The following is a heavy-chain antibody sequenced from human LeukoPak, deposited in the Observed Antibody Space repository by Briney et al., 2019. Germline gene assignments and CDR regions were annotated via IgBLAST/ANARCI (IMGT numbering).Heavy chain of an antibody. CDR2: ISSSSSTI. J-gene: IGHJ5*02. Sequence: PGGSLRLSCAASGFTFSSYSMNWVRQAPGKELEWVSYISSSSSTIYYADSVKGRFTISRDNAKNSLYLQMNSLRAEDTAVYYCARDRWNHREWFDPWGQGTLVTVSS. D-gene: IGHD1-1*01. V-gene: IGHV3-48*01. CDR1: GFTFSSYS. CDR3: ARDRWNHREWFDP.